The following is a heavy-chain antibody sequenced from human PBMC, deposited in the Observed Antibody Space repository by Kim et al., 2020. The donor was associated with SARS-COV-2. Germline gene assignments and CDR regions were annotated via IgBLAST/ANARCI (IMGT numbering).Heavy chain of an antibody. CDR3: ASPHNWNYGGDAFDI. CDR2: INPNSGGT. V-gene: IGHV1-2*02. CDR1: GYTFTGYY. D-gene: IGHD1-7*01. J-gene: IGHJ3*02. Sequence: ASVKVSCKASGYTFTGYYMHWVRQAPGQGLEWMGWINPNSGGTNYAQKFQGRVTMTRDTSISTAYMELSRLRSDDTAVYYCASPHNWNYGGDAFDIWGQGTMVTVSS.